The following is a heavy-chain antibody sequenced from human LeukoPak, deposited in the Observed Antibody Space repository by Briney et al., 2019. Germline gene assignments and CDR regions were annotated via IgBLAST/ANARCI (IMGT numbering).Heavy chain of an antibody. Sequence: SETLSLTCTVSGGSISSGDYYWSWIRQPPGKGLEWIGHIYYSGSTYYNPSLKSRITISVDTSKNQFSLKLGSVTAADTAVYYCARRNRWELLDFWGQGTLVTVSS. V-gene: IGHV4-30-4*01. CDR2: IYYSGST. CDR3: ARRNRWELLDF. D-gene: IGHD1-26*01. CDR1: GGSISSGDYY. J-gene: IGHJ4*02.